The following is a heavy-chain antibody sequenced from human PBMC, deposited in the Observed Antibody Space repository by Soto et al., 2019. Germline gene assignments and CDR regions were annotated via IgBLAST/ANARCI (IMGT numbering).Heavy chain of an antibody. D-gene: IGHD6-19*01. Sequence: QVQLQESGPGLVKPSETMSLTCTVSGASITNSYWNWVRQTPGKGLEWIGFIDYSGSIQYKPSLQSGITISADTSKNQLSRQLTSVPATDTGVYYCARGGGSFGSVWYYDYWGQGTLVSVSS. CDR3: ARGGGSFGSVWYYDY. J-gene: IGHJ4*02. V-gene: IGHV4-59*08. CDR2: IDYSGSI. CDR1: GASITNSY.